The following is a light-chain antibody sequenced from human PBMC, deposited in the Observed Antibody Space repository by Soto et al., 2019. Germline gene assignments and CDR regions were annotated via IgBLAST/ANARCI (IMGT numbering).Light chain of an antibody. Sequence: EIVLTQSPATLSLSPGERGTLSCRASQSVSSYLGWYQQKPGQAPRLLIYDASNRATGIPARFSGSGSGTDFTLTISSLEPEDCAVYYCQQRSRWPLTFGGGSKVEIK. J-gene: IGKJ4*01. CDR2: DAS. CDR1: QSVSSY. CDR3: QQRSRWPLT. V-gene: IGKV3-11*01.